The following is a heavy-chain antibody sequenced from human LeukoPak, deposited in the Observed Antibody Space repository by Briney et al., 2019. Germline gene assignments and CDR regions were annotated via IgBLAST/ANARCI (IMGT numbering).Heavy chain of an antibody. Sequence: GASVKVSCKASGYTFTGYYMHWVRQAPGQGLEWMGRIYPNSGGTNYAQKFQGRFTMTRDTSISTIYMELSRLRSDDTAVYYCAWRHEEWLSGFDYWGQGTLVTVSS. D-gene: IGHD3-3*01. V-gene: IGHV1-2*06. CDR2: IYPNSGGT. J-gene: IGHJ4*02. CDR3: AWRHEEWLSGFDY. CDR1: GYTFTGYY.